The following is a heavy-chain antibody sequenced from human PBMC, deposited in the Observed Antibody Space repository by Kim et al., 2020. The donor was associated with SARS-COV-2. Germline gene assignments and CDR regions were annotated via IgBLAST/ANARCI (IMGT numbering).Heavy chain of an antibody. Sequence: GGSLRLSCGVYGFTFRSYWMSWVRQAPGKGLEWVANIKEDGSVKQYVDSVKGRFTISRDNAMNSLYLQMNSLRADDTAVYYCARDGILSYTSSWDYWGPGSLVTVSS. D-gene: IGHD6-13*01. J-gene: IGHJ4*02. CDR3: ARDGILSYTSSWDY. V-gene: IGHV3-7*03. CDR1: GFTFRSYW. CDR2: IKEDGSVK.